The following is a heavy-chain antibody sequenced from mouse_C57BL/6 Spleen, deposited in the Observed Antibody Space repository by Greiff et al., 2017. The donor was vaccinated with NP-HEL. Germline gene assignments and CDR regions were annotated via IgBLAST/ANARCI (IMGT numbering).Heavy chain of an antibody. V-gene: IGHV1-82*01. J-gene: IGHJ4*01. CDR2: IYPGDGDT. Sequence: VQLQQSGPELVKPGASVKISCKASGYAFSSSWMNWVKQRPGKGLEWIGRIYPGDGDTNYNGKFKGKATLTADKSSSTAYIQLSSLTSEDSAVYFCANDYGSYAMDYRGQGTSVTVSS. CDR1: GYAFSSSW. D-gene: IGHD1-1*01. CDR3: ANDYGSYAMDY.